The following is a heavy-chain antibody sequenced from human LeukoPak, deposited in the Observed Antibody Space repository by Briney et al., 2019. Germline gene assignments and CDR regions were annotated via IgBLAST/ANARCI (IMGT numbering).Heavy chain of an antibody. J-gene: IGHJ5*02. V-gene: IGHV4-4*03. CDR1: GGSISSSNW. CDR3: ASRTYYYGSGSYYNPNWFDP. Sequence: PGTLSLTCAVSGGSISSSNWWSWDRQPPGKGLEWIGEIYHSGSTNYNPSLKSRVTISVDKSKNQFSLKLSSVTAADTAVYYCASRTYYYGSGSYYNPNWFDPWGQGTLVTVSS. CDR2: IYHSGST. D-gene: IGHD3-10*01.